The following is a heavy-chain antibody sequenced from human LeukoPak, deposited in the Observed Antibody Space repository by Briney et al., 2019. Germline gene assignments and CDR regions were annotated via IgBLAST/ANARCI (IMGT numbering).Heavy chain of an antibody. CDR2: ISGSGSYT. D-gene: IGHD3-22*01. J-gene: IGHJ4*02. CDR1: GFTVSDYS. CDR3: AKRRYDSSGHFDS. V-gene: IGHV3-23*01. Sequence: GGSLRLSCAASGFTVSDYSMSWVRQAPGKVLEWVSAISGSGSYTDYADSVKGRFTISKDNSKSTLYMRMSSLRAEDTAVYYCAKRRYDSSGHFDSWGQGTLVTVSS.